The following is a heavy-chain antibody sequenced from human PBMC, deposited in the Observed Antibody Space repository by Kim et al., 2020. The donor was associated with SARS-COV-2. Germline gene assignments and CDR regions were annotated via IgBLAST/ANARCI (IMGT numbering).Heavy chain of an antibody. V-gene: IGHV4-59*13. CDR3: ARDPGYSYGIVYYYYYGMDV. D-gene: IGHD5-18*01. CDR1: GGSISSYY. Sequence: SETLSLTCTVSGGSISSYYWSWIRQPPGKGLEWIGYIYYSGSTNYNPSLKSRVTISVDTSKNQFSLKLSSVTAADTAVYYCARDPGYSYGIVYYYYYGMDVWGQGTTVTVSS. CDR2: IYYSGST. J-gene: IGHJ6*02.